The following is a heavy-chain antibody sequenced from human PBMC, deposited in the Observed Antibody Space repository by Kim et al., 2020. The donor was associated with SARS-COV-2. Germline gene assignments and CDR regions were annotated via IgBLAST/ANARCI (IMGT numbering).Heavy chain of an antibody. CDR3: ARQGRYYYDSSGYGDAFDI. Sequence: SRVTISVDTSKNQFSLKLSSVTAADTAVYYCARQGRYYYDSSGYGDAFDIWGQGTMVTVSS. V-gene: IGHV4-59*08. D-gene: IGHD3-22*01. J-gene: IGHJ3*02.